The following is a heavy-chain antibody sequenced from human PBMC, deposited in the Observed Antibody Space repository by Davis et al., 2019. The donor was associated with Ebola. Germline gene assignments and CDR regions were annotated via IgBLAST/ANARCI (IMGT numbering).Heavy chain of an antibody. CDR3: ARGTSSWHYYYYYMDV. CDR2: IIPILGIA. V-gene: IGHV1-69*10. J-gene: IGHJ6*03. Sequence: PGGSLRLSCKASGGTFSSYAISWVRQAPGQGLEWMGGIIPILGIANYAQKFQGRVTITADESTSTAYMELSSLRSEDTDVYYCARGTSSWHYYYYYMDVWGKGTTVTVSS. D-gene: IGHD6-13*01. CDR1: GGTFSSYA.